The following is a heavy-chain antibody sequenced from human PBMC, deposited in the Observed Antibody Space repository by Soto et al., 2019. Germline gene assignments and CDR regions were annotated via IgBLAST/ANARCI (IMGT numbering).Heavy chain of an antibody. D-gene: IGHD5-18*01. CDR2: INTDGSST. CDR3: AKREGDTYGSFH. CDR1: GFTFSSYW. V-gene: IGHV3-74*01. J-gene: IGHJ4*02. Sequence: EVQLVESGGRLVQPGGSLRLSCAASGFTFSSYWIHWVRQAPGKGLVWVSRINTDGSSTDYADSVKGRFTISRDNARNTLYVQMNSLSAEDTAVYYCAKREGDTYGSFHWGQGTLVTVSS.